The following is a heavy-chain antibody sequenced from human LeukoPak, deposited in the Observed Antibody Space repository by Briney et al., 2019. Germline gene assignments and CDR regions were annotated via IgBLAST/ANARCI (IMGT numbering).Heavy chain of an antibody. D-gene: IGHD3-9*01. CDR3: ARPGRAVLRYFDWSNQNWFDP. J-gene: IGHJ5*02. CDR2: INPNSGGT. CDR1: GYTFTGYY. V-gene: IGHV1-2*02. Sequence: ASVTVSCKASGYTFTGYYMHWVRQAPGQGLEWMGWINPNSGGTNYAQKFQGRVTMTRDTSISTAYMELSRLRSDDTAVYYCARPGRAVLRYFDWSNQNWFDPWGQGTLVTVSS.